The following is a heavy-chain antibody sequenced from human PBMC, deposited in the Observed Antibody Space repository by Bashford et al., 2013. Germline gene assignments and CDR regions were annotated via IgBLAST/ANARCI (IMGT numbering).Heavy chain of an antibody. D-gene: IGHD4-17*01. Sequence: VWVRQMPGKGLEWMGIIYPGDSDTRYSPSFQGQVTISADKSISTAYLQWSSLKASDTAMYYCASAGDYGALHDAFDIWGQGTMVTVSS. CDR3: ASAGDYGALHDAFDI. J-gene: IGHJ3*02. V-gene: IGHV5-51*01. CDR2: IYPGDSDT.